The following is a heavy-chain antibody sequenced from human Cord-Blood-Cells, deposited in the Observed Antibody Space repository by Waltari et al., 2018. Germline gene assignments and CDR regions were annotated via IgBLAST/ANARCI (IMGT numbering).Heavy chain of an antibody. Sequence: QVQLQQWGAGLLKPSETLSLTCAVYGGSFSGYYWSWIRQPPGKGLEWIGEINHRGSTNYNPSLKSRVTISVDTSKNQFSLKLSSVTAADTAVYYCARAREVVVYWSGYSYYFDYWGQGTLVTVSS. CDR2: INHRGST. D-gene: IGHD3-3*01. V-gene: IGHV4-34*01. CDR1: GGSFSGYY. J-gene: IGHJ4*02. CDR3: ARAREVVVYWSGYSYYFDY.